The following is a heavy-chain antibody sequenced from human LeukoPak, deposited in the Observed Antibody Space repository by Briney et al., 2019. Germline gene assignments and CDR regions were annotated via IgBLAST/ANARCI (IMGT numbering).Heavy chain of an antibody. V-gene: IGHV4-34*01. CDR1: GGSFSGYY. Sequence: SETLSLTCAVYGGSFSGYYWSWIRQPPGMGLEWIGEINHSGSTNYNPSLKSRVTISVDTSKNQFSLKLSSVTAADTAVYYCARGGPRPVALKHSITMVRGVPYYFDYWGQGTLVTVSS. J-gene: IGHJ4*02. CDR2: INHSGST. D-gene: IGHD3-10*01. CDR3: ARGGPRPVALKHSITMVRGVPYYFDY.